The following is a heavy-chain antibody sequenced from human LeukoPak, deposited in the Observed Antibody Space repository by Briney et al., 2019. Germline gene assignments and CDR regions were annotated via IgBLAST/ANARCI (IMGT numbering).Heavy chain of an antibody. V-gene: IGHV3-30*02. CDR2: IQNHGGDK. D-gene: IGHD6-19*01. CDR1: GIRFSGSG. CDR3: AREGGVVVAGTFDY. Sequence: PGGSLRLSCAASGIRFSGSGMHWVRQAPGKGLEWVSFIQNHGGDKNYADSVKGRFTVSRDNSQNTVYLQMNTLRPEDTAVYYCAREGGVVVAGTFDYWGQGTLVTVSS. J-gene: IGHJ4*02.